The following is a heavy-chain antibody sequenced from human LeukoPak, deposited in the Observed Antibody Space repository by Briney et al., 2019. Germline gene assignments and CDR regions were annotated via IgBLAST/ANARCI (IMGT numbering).Heavy chain of an antibody. CDR3: ASSSWSSEYFHY. D-gene: IGHD6-13*01. J-gene: IGHJ1*01. CDR2: FYSGGST. CDR1: GXTVSDNY. Sequence: QPGRSLRLSFAASGXTVSDNYMSWVRQAPGKGLEWVSVFYSGGSTRYADSVKGRFTISRDNSKNTLYLQLNSLRAEDTAVYFCASSSWSSEYFHYWGQGTLVTVSS. V-gene: IGHV3-66*01.